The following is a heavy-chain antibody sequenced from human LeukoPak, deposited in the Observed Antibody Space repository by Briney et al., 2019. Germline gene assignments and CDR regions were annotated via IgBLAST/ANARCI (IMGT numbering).Heavy chain of an antibody. V-gene: IGHV1-2*02. CDR3: ARETTKGPITMVRGVITYYFDY. D-gene: IGHD3-10*01. CDR2: INPNSGGT. J-gene: IGHJ4*02. Sequence: GASVKVSCKASGYTFTGYYMHWVRQAPGQGLEWMGWINPNSGGTNYARKFQGRVTMTRDTSISTAYMELSRLRSDDTAVYYCARETTKGPITMVRGVITYYFDYWGQGTLVTVSS. CDR1: GYTFTGYY.